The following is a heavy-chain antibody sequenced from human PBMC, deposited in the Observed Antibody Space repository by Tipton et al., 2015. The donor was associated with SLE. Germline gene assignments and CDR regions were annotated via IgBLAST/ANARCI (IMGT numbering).Heavy chain of an antibody. Sequence: TLSLTCTVSGGSISSSSYYWGWIRQPPGKGLEWIGSIYYSGSTYYNPSLKSRVTISVDASKNQFSLQLSSVTAADTAVYYCARDQIHAIAARPLDDWGQGTLVTVSS. V-gene: IGHV4-39*07. CDR2: IYYSGST. J-gene: IGHJ4*02. D-gene: IGHD6-6*01. CDR3: ARDQIHAIAARPLDD. CDR1: GGSISSSSYY.